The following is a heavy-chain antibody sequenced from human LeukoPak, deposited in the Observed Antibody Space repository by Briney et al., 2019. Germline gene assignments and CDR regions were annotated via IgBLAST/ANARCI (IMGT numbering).Heavy chain of an antibody. CDR2: INRDGSEK. Sequence: GGSLTLSCMDSGLSFATYWMSWVRQAPGKGLEWVANINRDGSEKYYVDSVKGRFTISRDNAKNSLYLQMNSLRAEDTAVYYCASEIRYCSGGTCYSDYFDNWGQGTLVTVSS. D-gene: IGHD2-15*01. CDR1: GLSFATYW. V-gene: IGHV3-7*01. CDR3: ASEIRYCSGGTCYSDYFDN. J-gene: IGHJ4*02.